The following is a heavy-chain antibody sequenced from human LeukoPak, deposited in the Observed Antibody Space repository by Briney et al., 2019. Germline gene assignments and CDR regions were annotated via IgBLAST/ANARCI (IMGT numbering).Heavy chain of an antibody. CDR3: ARINSAYSNYEASSDY. CDR1: DESFSDYY. J-gene: IGHJ4*02. D-gene: IGHD4-11*01. V-gene: IGHV4-4*08. CDR2: IYTSGST. Sequence: PSGTLSLTCTVYDESFSDYYWSWVRQPPGKGLEWIGRIYTSGSTNYNPSLKSRVTISVDTSKNQFSLKLSSVTAADTAVYYCARINSAYSNYEASSDYWGQGTLVTVSS.